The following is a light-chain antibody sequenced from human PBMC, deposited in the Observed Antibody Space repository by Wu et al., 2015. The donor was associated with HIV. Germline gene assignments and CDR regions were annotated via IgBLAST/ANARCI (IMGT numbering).Light chain of an antibody. CDR2: GAS. CDR3: FQYNNWPRT. J-gene: IGKJ1*01. V-gene: IGKV3D-15*01. Sequence: EIVMTQSPVTLSVSPGERATLSCRASQSVGHNVAWYQHKHGQPPRLLIYGASARTTGCPAKFSGSGSETEFILTISSLQSEDFAVYYCFQYNNWPRTFGQGTKVEIK. CDR1: QSVGHN.